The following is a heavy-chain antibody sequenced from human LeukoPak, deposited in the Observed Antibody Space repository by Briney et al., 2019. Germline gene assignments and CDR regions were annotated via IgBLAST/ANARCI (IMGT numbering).Heavy chain of an antibody. CDR1: GGTFSSYA. D-gene: IGHD4-23*01. J-gene: IGHJ4*02. CDR3: ARSRPNDYGDKPFDY. V-gene: IGHV1-69*05. Sequence: GASVKVSCKASGGTFSSYAISWVRQAPGQGLEWMGRIIPIFGTANYAQKFQGRVTITTDESTSTAYMELSSLRSEDTAVYYCARSRPNDYGDKPFDYWGQGTLVTVSS. CDR2: IIPIFGTA.